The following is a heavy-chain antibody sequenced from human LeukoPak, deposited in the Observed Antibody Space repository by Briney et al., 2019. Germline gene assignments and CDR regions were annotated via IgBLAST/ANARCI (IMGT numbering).Heavy chain of an antibody. CDR3: ARVSVVVVAASYNWFDP. CDR1: GGSISSYY. D-gene: IGHD2-15*01. V-gene: IGHV4-59*12. CDR2: IYYSGST. J-gene: IGHJ5*02. Sequence: SETLSLTCTVSGGSISSYYWSWIRQPPGKGLEWIGYIYYSGSTNYNPSLKSRVTISVDTSKNQFSLKLSSVTAADTAVYYCARVSVVVVAASYNWFDPWGQGTLVTVSS.